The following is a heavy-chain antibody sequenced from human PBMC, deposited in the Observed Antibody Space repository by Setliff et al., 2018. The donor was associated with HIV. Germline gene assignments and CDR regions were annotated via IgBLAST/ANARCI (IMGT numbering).Heavy chain of an antibody. J-gene: IGHJ4*02. V-gene: IGHV4-59*08. CDR1: GDSISTDY. Sequence: PSETLSLTCTVSGDSISTDYWTWIRQRPGKGLEWIGYIYNSASTSYNPSLKSRVTISVDTSKNQFSLKLSSVTAADTAVYYCARHSPSDYWGQGTLVTVSS. CDR3: ARHSPSDY. CDR2: IYNSAST.